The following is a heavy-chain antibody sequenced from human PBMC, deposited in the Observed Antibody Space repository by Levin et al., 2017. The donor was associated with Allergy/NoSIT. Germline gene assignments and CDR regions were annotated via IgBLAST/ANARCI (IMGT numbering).Heavy chain of an antibody. CDR3: ARTYDYGVPPYYMDV. V-gene: IGHV3-66*02. Sequence: PGGSLRLSCAASGFTVSSNYMSWVRQAPGKGLEWVSVIYSGGSTYYADSVKGRFTISRDNSKNTLYLQMNSLRAEDTAVYYCARTYDYGVPPYYMDVWGKGTTVTVSS. CDR1: GFTVSSNY. J-gene: IGHJ6*03. D-gene: IGHD4-17*01. CDR2: IYSGGST.